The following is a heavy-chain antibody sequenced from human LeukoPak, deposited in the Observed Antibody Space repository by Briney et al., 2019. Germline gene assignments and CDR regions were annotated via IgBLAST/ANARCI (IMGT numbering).Heavy chain of an antibody. J-gene: IGHJ3*02. V-gene: IGHV3-66*01. D-gene: IGHD1-26*01. CDR1: GFTVSSNY. Sequence: GGSLRLSCAASGFTVSSNYMSWVRQAPGKGLEWVSVIYSGGSTYYADSVKGRFTISRDNSKNTLYLQMNSLRAEDTAVYYCARGPYSGSYSLAFDIWGQGTMVTVSS. CDR3: ARGPYSGSYSLAFDI. CDR2: IYSGGST.